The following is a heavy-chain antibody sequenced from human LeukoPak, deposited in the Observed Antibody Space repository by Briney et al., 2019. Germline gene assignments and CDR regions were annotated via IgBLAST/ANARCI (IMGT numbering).Heavy chain of an antibody. CDR2: IYYSGST. CDR3: ARGGAARLHFQN. V-gene: IGHV4-31*03. J-gene: IGHJ1*01. CDR1: GGSISSGGYY. Sequence: SQTLSLTCTVSGGSISSGGYYWSWIRQHPGKGLEWIGYIYYSGSTNYNPSLQSRVTISVDTSKNQFSLNLNSVTAADTAVYYCARGGAARLHFQNWGQGTLVTVSS. D-gene: IGHD6-6*01.